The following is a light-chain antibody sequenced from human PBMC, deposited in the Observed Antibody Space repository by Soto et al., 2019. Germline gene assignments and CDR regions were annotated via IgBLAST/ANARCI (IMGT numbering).Light chain of an antibody. CDR1: QSISSY. CDR2: AAS. CDR3: QQSYSTPT. J-gene: IGKJ1*01. V-gene: IGKV1-39*01. Sequence: EIVMTQSPSSLSASVGDRVTITCRASQSISSYLNWYQQKPGKAPKLLIYAASSLQSGVPSRFSGSGSGTDFTLTISSLQPEDFATYYCQQSYSTPTFGQGTKVEIK.